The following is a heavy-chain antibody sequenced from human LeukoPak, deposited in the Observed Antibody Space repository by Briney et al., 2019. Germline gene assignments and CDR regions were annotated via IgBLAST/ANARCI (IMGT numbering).Heavy chain of an antibody. V-gene: IGHV4-34*01. Sequence: SETLSLTCDVHGGSFSGYYWSWIRQPPGKGLEWIGEINHSGSTNYNPSLKSRVTISVDTSKNQFSLKLSSVTAADTAVYYWASRIVGATEVWFDPWGQGTLVTVSS. CDR1: GGSFSGYY. D-gene: IGHD1-26*01. J-gene: IGHJ5*02. CDR2: INHSGST. CDR3: ASRIVGATEVWFDP.